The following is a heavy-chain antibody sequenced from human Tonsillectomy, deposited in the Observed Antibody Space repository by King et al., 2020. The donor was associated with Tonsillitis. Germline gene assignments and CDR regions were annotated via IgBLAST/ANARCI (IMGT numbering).Heavy chain of an antibody. J-gene: IGHJ4*02. Sequence: VQLVESGGGLVKPGGSLRLSCAASGFTFSDAWMTWVRQAPGKGLEWIGRIKSKTDGGTTDYAAPVKGRFTISRDDSKNTLSLQMNSLKTEDTAVYYCTTGILISRDDYNKRDYWGQGTLVTVSS. V-gene: IGHV3-15*01. CDR2: IKSKTDGGTT. CDR1: GFTFSDAW. CDR3: TTGILISRDDYNKRDY. D-gene: IGHD5-24*01.